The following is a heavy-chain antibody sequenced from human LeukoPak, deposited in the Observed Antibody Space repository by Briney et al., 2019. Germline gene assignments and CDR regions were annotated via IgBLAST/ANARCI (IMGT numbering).Heavy chain of an antibody. CDR2: ISWNSGNI. Sequence: PGGSLGLSCAASGFTFDDYAMHWVRQAPGKGLEWVSGISWNSGNIGYADSVKGRFTISRDNARNSLYLQMNSLRAEDTAFYYCAKNIAIVAAPSSYGLDVWGQGTTVTVSS. CDR3: AKNIAIVAAPSSYGLDV. V-gene: IGHV3-9*01. D-gene: IGHD6-6*01. J-gene: IGHJ6*02. CDR1: GFTFDDYA.